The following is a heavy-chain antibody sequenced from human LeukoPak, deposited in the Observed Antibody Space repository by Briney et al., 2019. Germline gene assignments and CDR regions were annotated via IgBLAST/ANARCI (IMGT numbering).Heavy chain of an antibody. CDR2: ISSSSSYI. J-gene: IGHJ4*02. V-gene: IGHV3-21*04. CDR1: GFTFSSYS. CDR3: AKGAGWYFYYFDY. Sequence: PGGSLRLSCAASGFTFSSYSMNWVRQAPGKGLEWVSSISSSSSYIYYADSVKGRFTISRDNSKNTLYLQMNSLRAEDTAVYYCAKGAGWYFYYFDYWGQGTLVTVSS. D-gene: IGHD6-19*01.